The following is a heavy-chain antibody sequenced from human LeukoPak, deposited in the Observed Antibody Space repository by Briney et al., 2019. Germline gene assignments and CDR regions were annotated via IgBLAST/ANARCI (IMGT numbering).Heavy chain of an antibody. Sequence: GGSLRLSCAASGFTFDDYGMSWVRQAPGKGLEWVSGINWNGGSTGYADSVKGRFTIPRDNAKNSLYLQMNSLRAEDTALYYCARGRRAGYSSSWLYFDYWGQGTLVTVSS. CDR3: ARGRRAGYSSSWLYFDY. V-gene: IGHV3-20*04. CDR2: INWNGGST. CDR1: GFTFDDYG. J-gene: IGHJ4*02. D-gene: IGHD6-13*01.